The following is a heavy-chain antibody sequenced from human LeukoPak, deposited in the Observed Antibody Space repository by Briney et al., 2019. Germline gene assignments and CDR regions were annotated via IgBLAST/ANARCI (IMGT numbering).Heavy chain of an antibody. D-gene: IGHD3/OR15-3a*01. CDR2: IFSGDSK. V-gene: IGHV3-66*01. CDR1: GFTFSSYS. Sequence: GGSLRLSCAASGFTFSSYSMNWVRQAPGKGLEWVSLIFSGDSKYYADSVEGRFIISRDNSKNTVYLQMNNLRVEDTAVYYCAQALGTGRHDEGVWFDSWGQGTLVTVSS. J-gene: IGHJ5*01. CDR3: AQALGTGRHDEGVWFDS.